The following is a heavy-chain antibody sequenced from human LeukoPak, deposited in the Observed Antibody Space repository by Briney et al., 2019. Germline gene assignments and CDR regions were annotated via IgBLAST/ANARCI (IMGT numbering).Heavy chain of an antibody. CDR1: GYTFTGYY. CDR2: INPNSGGT. J-gene: IGHJ4*02. CDR3: ARKGDRWLQFANHPLDY. Sequence: ASVKVSCKASGYTFTGYYMHWVRQAPGQGLEWMGWINPNSGGTNYAQKFQGRVTMTRDTSISTAYMELSRLGSDDTAVYYCARKGDRWLQFANHPLDYWGQGTLVTVSS. D-gene: IGHD5-24*01. V-gene: IGHV1-2*02.